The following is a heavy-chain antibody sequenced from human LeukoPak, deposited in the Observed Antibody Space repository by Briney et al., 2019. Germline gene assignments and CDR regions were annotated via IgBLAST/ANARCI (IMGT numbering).Heavy chain of an antibody. CDR2: IYYSGST. CDR3: ARDGYNGFDP. Sequence: SETLSLTCTVSGGSISSSSYYWGWIRQPPGKGLEWIGSIYYSGSTYYNPSLKSRVTISVDTSKNQFSLKLSSVTAADTAVYYCARDGYNGFDPWGQGTLVTVSS. V-gene: IGHV4-39*07. CDR1: GGSISSSSYY. J-gene: IGHJ5*02. D-gene: IGHD5-24*01.